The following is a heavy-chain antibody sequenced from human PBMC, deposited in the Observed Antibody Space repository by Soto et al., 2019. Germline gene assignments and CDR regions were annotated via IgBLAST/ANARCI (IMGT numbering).Heavy chain of an antibody. CDR3: ARGGDSSSWYIIHYYYGMDV. Sequence: RASVKVSCKASGYTFTSYGIGWVRQAPGQGLEWMGWISAYNGNTNYAQKLQGRVTMTTDTSTSTAYMELRSLRSDDTAVYYCARGGDSSSWYIIHYYYGMDVWGQGTTVTVSS. D-gene: IGHD6-13*01. CDR1: GYTFTSYG. V-gene: IGHV1-18*01. CDR2: ISAYNGNT. J-gene: IGHJ6*02.